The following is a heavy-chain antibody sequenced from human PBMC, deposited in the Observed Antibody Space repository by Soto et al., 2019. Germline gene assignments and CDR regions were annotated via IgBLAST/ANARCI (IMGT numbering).Heavy chain of an antibody. Sequence: GGSLRLSCAASGFTFRSYAMHWVCQAPGKGLEWVAVISYDESDKYYADSLKGRFTTSRDNSKNTLYLQMNSLRGEDTAVYYCARDLSVAGPDYWGQGTLVTVSS. V-gene: IGHV3-30*03. D-gene: IGHD6-19*01. J-gene: IGHJ4*02. CDR2: ISYDESDK. CDR1: GFTFRSYA. CDR3: ARDLSVAGPDY.